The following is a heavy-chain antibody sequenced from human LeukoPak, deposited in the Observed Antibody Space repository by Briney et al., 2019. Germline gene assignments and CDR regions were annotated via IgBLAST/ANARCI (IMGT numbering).Heavy chain of an antibody. Sequence: SETLSLTCTVSGGSISSGGYYWSWIRQPPGKGLEWIGYIYYSGSTYYNPSLKSRVTISVDTSKNQFSLKLSSVTAADTAVYYCARERGRDGYNWVFDYWGQGTLVTVSS. V-gene: IGHV4-30-4*01. CDR2: IYYSGST. D-gene: IGHD5-24*01. J-gene: IGHJ4*02. CDR1: GGSISSGGYY. CDR3: ARERGRDGYNWVFDY.